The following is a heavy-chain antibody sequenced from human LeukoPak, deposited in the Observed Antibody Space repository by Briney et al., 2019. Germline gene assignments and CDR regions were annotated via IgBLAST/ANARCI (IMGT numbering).Heavy chain of an antibody. CDR3: ARGYCSSTSCPKDYHFDY. CDR1: GFTFSSYW. CDR2: INSDGSST. D-gene: IGHD2-2*01. J-gene: IGHJ4*02. Sequence: GGSLRLSCAASGFTFSSYWVHWVRQAPGKGLVWVSRINSDGSSTSYADSVKGRFTISRDNAKNTLYLQMNSLRAEDTAVYYCARGYCSSTSCPKDYHFDYWDQGTLVTVAS. V-gene: IGHV3-74*01.